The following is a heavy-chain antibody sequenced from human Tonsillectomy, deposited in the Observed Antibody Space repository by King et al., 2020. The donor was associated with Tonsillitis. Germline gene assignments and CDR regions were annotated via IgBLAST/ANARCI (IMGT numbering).Heavy chain of an antibody. CDR1: GYTFTSYD. CDR3: ARVSLPYCRGASCYSYYYYGMDV. Sequence: VQLVQSGAEVKKPGASVKVSCKASGYTFTSYDVNWVRQATGQGLEWMGWMNPNSGNTGYAQKFQGRVTMTRNTSISTAYMELSSLRSEDAAVYYCARVSLPYCRGASCYSYYYYGMDVWGQGTTVTVSS. J-gene: IGHJ6*02. V-gene: IGHV1-8*01. CDR2: MNPNSGNT. D-gene: IGHD2-2*01.